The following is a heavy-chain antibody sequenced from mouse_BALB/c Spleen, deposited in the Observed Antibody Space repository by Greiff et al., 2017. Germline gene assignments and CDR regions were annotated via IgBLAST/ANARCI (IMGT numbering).Heavy chain of an antibody. CDR2: IYPGNSYT. CDR3: TGGNYAWFAY. CDR1: GYTFTSYW. Sequence: EVQLQQSGTVLARPGASVKMSCKASGYTFTSYWMHWVKQRPGQGLEWIGAIYPGNSYTSYNQKFKGKAKLTAVTSTSTAYMELSSLTNEDSAVYYCTGGNYAWFAYWGQGTLVTVSA. V-gene: IGHV1-5*01. J-gene: IGHJ3*01. D-gene: IGHD2-1*01.